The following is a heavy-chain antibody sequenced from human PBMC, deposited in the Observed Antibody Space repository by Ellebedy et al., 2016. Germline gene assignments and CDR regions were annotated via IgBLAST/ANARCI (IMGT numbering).Heavy chain of an antibody. V-gene: IGHV1-2*02. Sequence: ASVKVSXXASGYTFTGYYMHWVRQAPGQGLEWMGWINPNSGGTNYAQKFQGRVTMTRDTSISTAYMELSRLRSDDTAVYYCASRYSSSPDAGGYYYYMDVWGKGTTVTVSS. CDR2: INPNSGGT. D-gene: IGHD6-6*01. CDR1: GYTFTGYY. J-gene: IGHJ6*03. CDR3: ASRYSSSPDAGGYYYYMDV.